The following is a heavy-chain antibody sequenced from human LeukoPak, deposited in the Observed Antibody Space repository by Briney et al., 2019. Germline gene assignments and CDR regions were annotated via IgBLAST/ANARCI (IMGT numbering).Heavy chain of an antibody. J-gene: IGHJ4*02. CDR2: IIPIFGTA. CDR3: ARDSHLIAAAGKMDY. V-gene: IGHV1-69*13. D-gene: IGHD6-13*01. Sequence: ASVKVSCKASGGTFSSYAISWVRQAPGQGLEWMGGIIPIFGTANYAQKFQGRVTITADESTSTAYMELSSLRSEDTAVYYCARDSHLIAAAGKMDYWGQGTLVTVSS. CDR1: GGTFSSYA.